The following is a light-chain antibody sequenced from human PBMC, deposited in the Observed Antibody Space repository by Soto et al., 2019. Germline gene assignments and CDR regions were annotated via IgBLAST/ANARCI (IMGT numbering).Light chain of an antibody. CDR3: SSFTTSTSYV. V-gene: IGLV2-14*03. Sequence: QSALTQPASVSGSPGQSITISCTGTSRDVDAYGYVSWYQQHPGEVPKLMIFDVSDRTSGVSNRFSGSKSGNTASLTISGLQAEDEADYYCSSFTTSTSYVFGTGTKVTVL. CDR1: SRDVDAYGY. J-gene: IGLJ1*01. CDR2: DVS.